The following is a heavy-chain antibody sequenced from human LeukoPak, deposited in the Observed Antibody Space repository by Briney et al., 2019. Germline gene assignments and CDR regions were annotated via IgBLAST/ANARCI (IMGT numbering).Heavy chain of an antibody. V-gene: IGHV1-18*01. CDR1: GYTFTSYG. CDR2: ISAYNGNT. D-gene: IGHD6-19*01. CDR3: ASTSSGWPDYYYYGMDV. Sequence: GASVKVSCKASGYTFTSYGISWVRQAPGQGLEWMGWISAYNGNTNYAQKLQGRDTVTTDTSTSTAYMELRSLRSDDTAVYYCASTSSGWPDYYYYGMDVWGQGTTVTVSS. J-gene: IGHJ6*02.